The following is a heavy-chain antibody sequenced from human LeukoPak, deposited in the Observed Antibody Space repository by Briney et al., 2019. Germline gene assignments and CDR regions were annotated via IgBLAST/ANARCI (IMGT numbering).Heavy chain of an antibody. D-gene: IGHD6-13*01. CDR1: GFTFSSYW. Sequence: PGGSLRLSCAASGFTFSSYWMHWVRQAPGKGLVWDSRINTDGSSTSYADSVKGRFTISRDNAKNTLYLQMNSLRAEDTAVYYCARESGIAAALDLWGQGTLVTDSS. V-gene: IGHV3-74*01. CDR3: ARESGIAAALDL. CDR2: INTDGSST. J-gene: IGHJ5*02.